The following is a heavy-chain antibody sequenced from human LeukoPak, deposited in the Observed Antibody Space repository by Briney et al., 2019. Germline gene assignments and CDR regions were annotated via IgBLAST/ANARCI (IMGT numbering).Heavy chain of an antibody. CDR1: GGSISSYY. CDR2: IYYSGST. D-gene: IGHD7-27*01. J-gene: IGHJ4*02. CDR3: ASRSGDSWYFDY. V-gene: IGHV4-59*08. Sequence: SETLSLTCTVSGGSISSYYWSWIRQPPGKGLEWIGYIYYSGSTNYNPSLKSRVTISVDTSKNQFSLKLSSVTAADTAVYYCASRSGDSWYFDYWGQGTLVTVSS.